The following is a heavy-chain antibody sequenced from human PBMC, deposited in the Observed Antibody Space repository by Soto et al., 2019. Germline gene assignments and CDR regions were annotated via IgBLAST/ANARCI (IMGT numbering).Heavy chain of an antibody. CDR1: GGTFSSYA. V-gene: IGHV1-69*13. CDR3: ARLLEVPAADYYYYGMDI. D-gene: IGHD2-2*01. J-gene: IGHJ6*02. CDR2: IIPIFGTA. Sequence: SVKVSCKASGGTFSSYAISWVRQAPGQGLEWMGGIIPIFGTANYAQKFQGRVTITADESTSTAYMELSSLRSEDTAVYYCARLLEVPAADYYYYGMDIWGQGTTVTV.